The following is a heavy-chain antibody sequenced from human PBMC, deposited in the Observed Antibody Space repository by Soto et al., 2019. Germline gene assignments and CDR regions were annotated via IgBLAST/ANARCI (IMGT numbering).Heavy chain of an antibody. V-gene: IGHV3-23*01. J-gene: IGHJ4*02. CDR2: VTGNGLGT. CDR1: GFTFDNYA. D-gene: IGHD1-26*01. CDR3: AKLDEASGLSTSYIDY. Sequence: EVQLLESGGGLVQPGGSLRLSCEASGFTFDNYAMNWVRQAPGKGLECVSSVTGNGLGTYYAASVKGRFTISRDNSKNTLFLQMHSLRAEDTAVYYCAKLDEASGLSTSYIDYWVRGTLVTVSS.